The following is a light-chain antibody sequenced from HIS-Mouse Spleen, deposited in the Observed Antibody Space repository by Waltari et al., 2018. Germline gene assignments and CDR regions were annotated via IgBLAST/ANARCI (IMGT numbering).Light chain of an antibody. J-gene: IGLJ2*01. CDR2: EDS. CDR3: YSTDSSGNHRV. CDR1: ALPKNY. Sequence: SYELTQPPSVSVSPGQTARTTCSGDALPKNYAYWYQQKSGQAPVLVIYEDSKRPSGIPERFPGSSSGTMATLTISGAQVEDEADYYCYSTDSSGNHRVFGGGTKLTVL. V-gene: IGLV3-10*01.